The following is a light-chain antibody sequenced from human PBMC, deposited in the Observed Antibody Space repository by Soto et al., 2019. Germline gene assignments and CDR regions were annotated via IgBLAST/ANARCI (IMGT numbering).Light chain of an antibody. Sequence: AIRMTQSPSSFSASTGDRVTITCRASQDISSYLAWYQQKPGKAPNLLIYAASTLQSGVPSRFSGSGSGTDFTLTISCLQSEDFATYYCQQYYSYPPTFGQGTKVEIK. CDR2: AAS. V-gene: IGKV1-8*01. J-gene: IGKJ1*01. CDR1: QDISSY. CDR3: QQYYSYPPT.